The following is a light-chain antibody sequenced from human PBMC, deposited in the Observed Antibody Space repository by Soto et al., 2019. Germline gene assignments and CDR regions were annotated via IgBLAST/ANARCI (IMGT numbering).Light chain of an antibody. J-gene: IGKJ4*01. Sequence: EIVFTQSPGTLSLSPGERATLSCRASQSVSSSYLAWYQQKPGQAPRLLIYGASSRANGIPARFSGSGSGTDLTLTISRLEPEDFAVYSCQQYGSSRTVTFGGGTKVDIK. CDR3: QQYGSSRTVT. V-gene: IGKV3-20*01. CDR2: GAS. CDR1: QSVSSSY.